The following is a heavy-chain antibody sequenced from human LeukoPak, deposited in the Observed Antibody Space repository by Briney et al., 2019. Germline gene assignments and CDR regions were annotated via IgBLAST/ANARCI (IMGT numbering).Heavy chain of an antibody. V-gene: IGHV4-34*01. Sequence: SETLSLTCAVYGGSFSGYYWSWIRQPPGKGLEWIGEINHSGSTNYNPSLKSRVIISVDTSKNQFSLKLSSVTAADTAVYYCARGWIQLWSYWYFDLWGRGTLVTVSS. D-gene: IGHD5-18*01. CDR2: INHSGST. J-gene: IGHJ2*01. CDR1: GGSFSGYY. CDR3: ARGWIQLWSYWYFDL.